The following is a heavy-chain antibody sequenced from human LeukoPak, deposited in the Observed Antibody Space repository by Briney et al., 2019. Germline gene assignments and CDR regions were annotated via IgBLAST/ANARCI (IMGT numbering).Heavy chain of an antibody. V-gene: IGHV3-21*01. CDR2: ISSSSSYI. CDR1: GFTFSSYS. Sequence: GGSLRLSCAASGFTFSSYSMNWVRQAPGKGLEWVSSISSSSSYIYYADSVKGRFTISRDNAKNSLYLQMNSLRAEDTAVYYCAKDPNYYDSSGYYPVAFDTWGQGTMVTVSS. CDR3: AKDPNYYDSSGYYPVAFDT. D-gene: IGHD3-22*01. J-gene: IGHJ3*02.